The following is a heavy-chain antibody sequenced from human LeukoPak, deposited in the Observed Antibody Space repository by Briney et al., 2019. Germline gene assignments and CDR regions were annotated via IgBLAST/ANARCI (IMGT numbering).Heavy chain of an antibody. V-gene: IGHV3-30*18. Sequence: GRSLRLSCAASGFTFSSYGMHWVRQAPGKGLEWVAVISYDGSNKYYADSVKGRFTISRDNSKNTLYLQMNSLRAEDTAVYYCAKDLLGAYCGGDCSSAAFDIWGQGTMVTVSS. CDR1: GFTFSSYG. J-gene: IGHJ3*02. CDR2: ISYDGSNK. D-gene: IGHD2-21*02. CDR3: AKDLLGAYCGGDCSSAAFDI.